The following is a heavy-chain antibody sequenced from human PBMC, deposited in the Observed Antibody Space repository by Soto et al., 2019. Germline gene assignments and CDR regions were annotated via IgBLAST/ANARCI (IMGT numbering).Heavy chain of an antibody. CDR1: GDSINNSHW. V-gene: IGHV4-4*02. Sequence: QVQLQESGPGLVQPSGTLSLTCAVSGDSINNSHWWSWVRQTPGKGLEWIVETSHSGTTNYNPSLKTRVTISTDKSKNQFSLKMNSVTAADSAVYYCAREVNSSPARGPNWFDPWGQGTLVTVSS. D-gene: IGHD6-13*01. CDR3: AREVNSSPARGPNWFDP. J-gene: IGHJ5*02. CDR2: TSHSGTT.